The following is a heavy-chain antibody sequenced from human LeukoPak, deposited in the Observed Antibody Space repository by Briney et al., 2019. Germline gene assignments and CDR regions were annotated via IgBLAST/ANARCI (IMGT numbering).Heavy chain of an antibody. CDR3: ARHRGTWLVDP. J-gene: IGHJ5*02. CDR1: GFTFSSYS. V-gene: IGHV3-21*01. Sequence: PGRSLRLSCAASGFTFSSYSMNWVRQAPEKGLEWVSSISSSSSYIYYADSVKGRFTISRDNAKNSLYLQMNSLRAEDTAVYYCARHRGTWLVDPWGQGTLVTVSS. CDR2: ISSSSSYI. D-gene: IGHD3/OR15-3a*01.